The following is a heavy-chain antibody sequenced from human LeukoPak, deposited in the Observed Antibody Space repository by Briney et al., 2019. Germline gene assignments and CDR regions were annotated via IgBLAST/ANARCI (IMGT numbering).Heavy chain of an antibody. CDR1: GCTFTDYY. Sequence: ASVKVSCKASGCTFTDYYLHWVRQASGQGLEWMGWIHPNSGATTYAQKFQGRVSMTRDTSINTVFMELSRLTFDDTAVYYCSREDFWGQGTLVTVSS. CDR3: SREDF. V-gene: IGHV1-2*02. J-gene: IGHJ4*02. CDR2: IHPNSGAT.